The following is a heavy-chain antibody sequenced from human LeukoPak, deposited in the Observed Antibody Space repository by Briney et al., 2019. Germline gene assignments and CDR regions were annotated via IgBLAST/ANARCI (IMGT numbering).Heavy chain of an antibody. V-gene: IGHV3-73*01. Sequence: GGALRLSCAASGFTFSGSAMHWVRQASGKVLEWVGRIRSEANSYATAYAASVTGRFTISRDDSKNTAYLQMNSLETEDTAVYYCASPYCSDGVCYPGYWGQGALVTVSS. D-gene: IGHD2-8*01. CDR1: GFTFSGSA. CDR2: IRSEANSYAT. CDR3: ASPYCSDGVCYPGY. J-gene: IGHJ4*02.